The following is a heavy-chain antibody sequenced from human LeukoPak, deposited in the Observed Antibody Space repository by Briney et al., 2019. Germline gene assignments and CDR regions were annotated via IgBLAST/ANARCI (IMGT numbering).Heavy chain of an antibody. Sequence: GGSLRLSCAASGFTFSSYAMSWVRQAPGKGLEWVSAISGSGGSTYYADSVKGRFTISRDNSKNTLYLQMNGLRAEDTAVYYCAKLPHSIYEKYFQHWGQGTLVTVSS. D-gene: IGHD5/OR15-5a*01. J-gene: IGHJ1*01. V-gene: IGHV3-23*01. CDR3: AKLPHSIYEKYFQH. CDR2: ISGSGGST. CDR1: GFTFSSYA.